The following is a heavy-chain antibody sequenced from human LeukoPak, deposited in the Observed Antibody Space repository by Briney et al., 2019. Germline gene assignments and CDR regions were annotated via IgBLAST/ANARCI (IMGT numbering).Heavy chain of an antibody. CDR1: SGSFRTYY. CDR2: IFYNEGT. V-gene: IGHV4-59*12. J-gene: IGHJ5*02. CDR3: ARGQGATVPQVGKNWFDP. D-gene: IGHD1-26*01. Sequence: SETLSLTCTVSSGSFRTYYWSWIRQPPGKGLEWIGYIFYNEGTSYNPSLKSRVTISVDTSNNQLSLKVNSVTAADTAVYYCARGQGATVPQVGKNWFDPWGQGTRVIVSS.